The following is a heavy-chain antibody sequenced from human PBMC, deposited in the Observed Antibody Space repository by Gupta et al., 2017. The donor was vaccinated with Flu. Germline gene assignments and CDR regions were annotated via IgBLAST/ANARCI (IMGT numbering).Heavy chain of an antibody. V-gene: IGHV4-31*02. J-gene: IGHJ6*02. D-gene: IGHD4-17*01. CDR2: IYYSGRT. Sequence: WVRQHPGKCLEWIGYIYYSGRTSYNPSLKGRLSMSVDPSKNQFSLKLTSVTAADTAVYFCARGPDYGDYYYYYGMDVWGQGTTVTVSS. CDR3: ARGPDYGDYYYYYGMDV.